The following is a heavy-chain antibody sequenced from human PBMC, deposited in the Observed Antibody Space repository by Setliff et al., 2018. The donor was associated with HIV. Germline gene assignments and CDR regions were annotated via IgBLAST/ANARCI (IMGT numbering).Heavy chain of an antibody. Sequence: PGGSLRLSCAASGFTFSNNWMAWVRLAPGKGLEWLANIKQDGSVKNYVDSVRGRFTISRDNAENSLFLQMTGLRPEDTAMYYCARDRWFSNNWYSDYWGQGTLVTVSS. D-gene: IGHD6-13*01. CDR1: GFTFSNNW. V-gene: IGHV3-7*04. CDR2: IKQDGSVK. J-gene: IGHJ4*02. CDR3: ARDRWFSNNWYSDY.